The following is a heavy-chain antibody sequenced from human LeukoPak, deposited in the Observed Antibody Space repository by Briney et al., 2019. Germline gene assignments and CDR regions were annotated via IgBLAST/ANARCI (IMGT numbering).Heavy chain of an antibody. CDR1: GYTFTGYY. D-gene: IGHD5-24*01. CDR3: ASGGDGYNYYFDY. J-gene: IGHJ4*02. Sequence: GASVKFSCKASGYTFTGYYMHWVRQAPGQGLEWMGWINPNSGGTNYAQKFQGRVTMTRDASISTAYMELSRLRSDDTAVYYCASGGDGYNYYFDYWGQGTLVTVSS. CDR2: INPNSGGT. V-gene: IGHV1-2*02.